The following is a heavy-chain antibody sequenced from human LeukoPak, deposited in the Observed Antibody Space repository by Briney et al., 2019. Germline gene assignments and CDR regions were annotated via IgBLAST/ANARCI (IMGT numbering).Heavy chain of an antibody. D-gene: IGHD5-24*01. J-gene: IGHJ4*02. CDR1: GFSFIDYP. CDR3: ATDQRDAFDY. Sequence: GGSLRLSCATSGFSFIDYPMNWVPQAPGKGLEWISNIRTTAEGAKYAYYADSVKGRVTLSRDDGKNTLYLHMNSLRDDDTAVYYCATDQRDAFDYWGQGILVTVSS. CDR2: IRTTAEGAKYA. V-gene: IGHV3-48*02.